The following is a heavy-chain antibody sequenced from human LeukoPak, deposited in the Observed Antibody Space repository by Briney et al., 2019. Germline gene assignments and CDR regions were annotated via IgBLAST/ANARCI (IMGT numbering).Heavy chain of an antibody. D-gene: IGHD2-2*01. Sequence: SETLSLTCTVSGGSISSYYWSWIRQPPGKGLEWIGYIYYSGSTNYNPSLKSRVTISVDTSKNQFSLKLSSVTAADTAVYYCARAPTPEYCSSTSCYSQGWFDPWGQGTLVTVSS. J-gene: IGHJ5*02. CDR2: IYYSGST. V-gene: IGHV4-59*01. CDR3: ARAPTPEYCSSTSCYSQGWFDP. CDR1: GGSISSYY.